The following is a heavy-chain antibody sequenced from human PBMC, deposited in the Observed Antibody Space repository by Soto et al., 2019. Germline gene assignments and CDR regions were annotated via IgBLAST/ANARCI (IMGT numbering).Heavy chain of an antibody. D-gene: IGHD6-13*01. V-gene: IGHV3-30-3*01. CDR1: GFTFSSYA. CDR3: ARDYSSSWYDYYYYYGMDV. Sequence: SLRLSCAASGFTFSSYAMHWVRQAPGKGLEWVAVISYDGSNKYYADSVKGRFTISRDNSKNTLYLQMNSLRAEDTAVYYCARDYSSSWYDYYYYYGMDVWGQGTTVTVSS. CDR2: ISYDGSNK. J-gene: IGHJ6*02.